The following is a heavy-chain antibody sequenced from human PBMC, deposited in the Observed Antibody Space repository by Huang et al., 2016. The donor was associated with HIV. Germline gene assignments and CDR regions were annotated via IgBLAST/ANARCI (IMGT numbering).Heavy chain of an antibody. J-gene: IGHJ4*02. CDR3: ARRQGSGYYFYFDY. V-gene: IGHV4-39*01. CDR2: IYYSGSP. Sequence: QLQLQESGPGLVKPSDTLSLNGTISGGSLKSRHYYWGWVRPAPGKGLEWIGDIYYSGSPYYNPSLRSRVSLSVDTSKNQVTLKVNAVIAADTAVYYCARRQGSGYYFYFDYWGRGIPVTVSA. CDR1: GGSLKSRHYY. D-gene: IGHD3-22*01.